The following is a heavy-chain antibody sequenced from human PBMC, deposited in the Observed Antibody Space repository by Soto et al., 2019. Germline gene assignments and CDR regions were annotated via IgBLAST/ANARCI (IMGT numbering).Heavy chain of an antibody. CDR3: DNGWDYYYYGMDV. Sequence: PGGSLRLSCSASGFTFSSYAMHWVRQAPGKGLEYVSAISSNGGSTYYVDSVKGRFTISRDNSKNTLYLQMSSLRAEDTAVYYCDNGWDYYYYGMDVWGQGTTVTVSS. J-gene: IGHJ6*02. V-gene: IGHV3-64D*06. CDR2: ISSNGGST. CDR1: GFTFSSYA. D-gene: IGHD3-16*01.